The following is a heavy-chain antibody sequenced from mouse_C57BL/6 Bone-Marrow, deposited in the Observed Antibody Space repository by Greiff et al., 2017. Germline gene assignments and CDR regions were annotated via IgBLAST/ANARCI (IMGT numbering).Heavy chain of an antibody. CDR3: ARRGFYYGSGYFDV. V-gene: IGHV1-61*01. CDR2: IYPSDSET. J-gene: IGHJ1*03. CDR1: GYTFTSYW. D-gene: IGHD1-1*01. Sequence: QVQLQQPGAELVRPGSSVKLSCKASGYTFTSYWMDWVKQRPGQGLEWIGNIYPSDSETHYNQKFKDKATLTVDKSSSTAYMQLSSLTSEDSADYYCARRGFYYGSGYFDVWGTGTTVTVSS.